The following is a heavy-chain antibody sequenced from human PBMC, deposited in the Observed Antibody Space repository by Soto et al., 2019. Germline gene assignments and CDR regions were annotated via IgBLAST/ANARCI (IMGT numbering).Heavy chain of an antibody. J-gene: IGHJ6*02. D-gene: IGHD3-10*01. CDR1: GFTFSSYD. CDR2: IGTAGDT. CDR3: ARVLSGSYYYGSGSYSGYYYGMDV. V-gene: IGHV3-13*01. Sequence: PGGSLRLSCAASGFTFSSYDMHWVRQATGKGLEWVSAIGTAGDTYYPGSVKGRFTISRENAKNSLYLQMNSLRAEDTAVYYCARVLSGSYYYGSGSYSGYYYGMDVWGQGTTVTVPS.